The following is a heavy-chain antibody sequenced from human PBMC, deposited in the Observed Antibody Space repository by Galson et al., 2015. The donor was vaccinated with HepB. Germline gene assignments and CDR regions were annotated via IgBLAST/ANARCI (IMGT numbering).Heavy chain of an antibody. Sequence: SVKVSCKASGYTFTSYDINWLRQATGQGLEWMGWMNPNTGNTGYAQKFQGRVTMTSDTSISTAYMELSSLRSEDTAVYYCARDRTDYYYYGMDVWGQGTTVTVSS. CDR3: ARDRTDYYYYGMDV. J-gene: IGHJ6*02. CDR1: GYTFTSYD. CDR2: MNPNTGNT. V-gene: IGHV1-8*01.